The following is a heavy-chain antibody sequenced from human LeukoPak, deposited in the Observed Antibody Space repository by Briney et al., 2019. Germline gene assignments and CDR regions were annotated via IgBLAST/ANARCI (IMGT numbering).Heavy chain of an antibody. CDR2: INAGNGNT. D-gene: IGHD4-17*01. Sequence: GASVKVSCKASGYTFTSYDINWVRQATGQGLEWMGWINAGNGNTKYSQKFQGRVTITRDTSASTAYMELSSLRSEDTAVYYCASVLLDYGDYVFDYWGQGTLVTVSS. CDR3: ASVLLDYGDYVFDY. CDR1: GYTFTSYD. J-gene: IGHJ4*02. V-gene: IGHV1-3*01.